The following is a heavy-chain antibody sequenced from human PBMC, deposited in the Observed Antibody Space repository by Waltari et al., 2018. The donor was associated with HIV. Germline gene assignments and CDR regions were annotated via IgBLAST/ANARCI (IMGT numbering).Heavy chain of an antibody. CDR2: LNPVGSGA. J-gene: IGHJ5*02. CDR1: GFTFSRYW. D-gene: IGHD3-16*01. V-gene: IGHV3-7*01. CDR3: AKEYDSTSPKRGDWFDP. Sequence: EVQLVESGGDLVQPGGSLRLSCAASGFTFSRYWMSWVRQAPGKGLEWVAHLNPVGSGAWYVDSVKGRFTISRDNAKNSLYLQMNSLTAEDAAVYYCAKEYDSTSPKRGDWFDPWGQGTLVTVSS.